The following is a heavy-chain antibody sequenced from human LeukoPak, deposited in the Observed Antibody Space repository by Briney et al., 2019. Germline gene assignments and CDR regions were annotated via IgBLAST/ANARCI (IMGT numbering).Heavy chain of an antibody. CDR1: GFTFSDYY. CDR2: ISSSGSTI. V-gene: IGHV3-11*01. Sequence: GGSLRLSCAASGFTFSDYYMSWIRQAPGKGLEWVSYISSSGSTIYYADSVKGRFTISRDNAKNSLYLQMNSLRAEDTAVYYCARARTSGYDSDYYMDVWGKGTTVTVSS. J-gene: IGHJ6*03. CDR3: ARARTSGYDSDYYMDV. D-gene: IGHD5-12*01.